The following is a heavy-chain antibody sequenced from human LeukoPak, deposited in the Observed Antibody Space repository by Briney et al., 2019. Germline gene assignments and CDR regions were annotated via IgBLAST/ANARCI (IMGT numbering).Heavy chain of an antibody. CDR2: INPNNGAT. J-gene: IGHJ4*02. Sequence: ASVKVSCKTSGYTFTSYYMHWLRQAPGQGHEWMGWINPNNGATHYAQKFQGRVTLTRDTSISTVYMELSRLTSDDTAVYYCARDLTTYSPDVVYWGLGTLVTVSS. CDR3: ARDLTTYSPDVVY. D-gene: IGHD1-26*01. V-gene: IGHV1-2*02. CDR1: GYTFTSYY.